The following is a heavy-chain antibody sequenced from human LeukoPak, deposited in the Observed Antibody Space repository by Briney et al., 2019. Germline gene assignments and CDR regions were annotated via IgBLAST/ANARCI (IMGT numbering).Heavy chain of an antibody. D-gene: IGHD4-11*01. Sequence: ASVKVSCKASNYSFINYGIGWVRQAPGQGLEWKGWVSAYNGKTSYAEQFRGRVTMTADTSTATGYMELTGLTSDDTAVYYCRRFYSNFGDYWGQGTRVAVSS. J-gene: IGHJ4*02. CDR1: NYSFINYG. V-gene: IGHV1-18*01. CDR2: VSAYNGKT. CDR3: RRFYSNFGDY.